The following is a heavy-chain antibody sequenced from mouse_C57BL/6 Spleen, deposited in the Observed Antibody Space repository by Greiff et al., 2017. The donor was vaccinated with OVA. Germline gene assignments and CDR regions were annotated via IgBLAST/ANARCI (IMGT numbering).Heavy chain of an antibody. CDR3: ARLGGSSPFAY. V-gene: IGHV1-81*01. D-gene: IGHD1-1*01. CDR1: GYTFTSYG. CDR2: IYPRSGNT. Sequence: QVQLQQSGAELARPGASVKLSCKASGYTFTSYGISWVKQRTGPGLEWIGEIYPRSGNTYYNEKFKGKATLTADKSSSTAYMELRSLTSEDSAVYFCARLGGSSPFAYWGQGTLVTVSA. J-gene: IGHJ3*01.